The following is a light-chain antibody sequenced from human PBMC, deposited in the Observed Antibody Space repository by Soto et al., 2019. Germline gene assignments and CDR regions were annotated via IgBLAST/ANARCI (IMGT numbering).Light chain of an antibody. CDR1: SSDIGAYNF. J-gene: IGLJ2*01. V-gene: IGLV2-14*01. CDR2: DVT. Sequence: QSALTQPASVSGSPRQSITIPCTGTSSDIGAYNFVSWYQLHPDTAPKLMIYDVTNRPSGVSDRFSGSKSGNTASLTISGLQAEDEPGYSCPSYPTGTTLGGVFGGGTKLTVL. CDR3: PSYPTGTTLGGV.